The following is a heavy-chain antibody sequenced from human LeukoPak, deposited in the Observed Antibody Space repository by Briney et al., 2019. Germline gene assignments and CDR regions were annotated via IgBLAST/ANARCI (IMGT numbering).Heavy chain of an antibody. CDR2: TSGSGGNT. V-gene: IGHV3-23*01. Sequence: GGSLRLSCAGSGFTFSIHAMSWVRQAPGKGLEWVSATSGSGGNTYDADSVKGRFSISRDNSKNTLYLQMNSLRAEDTAVYYCAKSDRFRVHCSSTSCYGWYFDLWGRGTLVTVSS. CDR3: AKSDRFRVHCSSTSCYGWYFDL. CDR1: GFTFSIHA. D-gene: IGHD2-2*01. J-gene: IGHJ2*01.